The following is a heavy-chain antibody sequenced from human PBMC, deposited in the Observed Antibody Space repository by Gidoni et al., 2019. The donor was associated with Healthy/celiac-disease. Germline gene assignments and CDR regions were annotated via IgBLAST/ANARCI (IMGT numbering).Heavy chain of an antibody. CDR3: ATEVAAPSKGFDY. J-gene: IGHJ4*02. CDR2: IYYSGST. CDR1: GGPISSSSYY. V-gene: IGHV4-39*01. D-gene: IGHD2-15*01. Sequence: QLQLQGSGPGLVKPSETLFPHWNVSGGPISSSSYYWGWIRQPPGKGLEWIGSIYYSGSTYYNPSLKSRVTISVDTSKNQFSLKLSSVTAADTAVYYCATEVAAPSKGFDYWGQGTLVTVSS.